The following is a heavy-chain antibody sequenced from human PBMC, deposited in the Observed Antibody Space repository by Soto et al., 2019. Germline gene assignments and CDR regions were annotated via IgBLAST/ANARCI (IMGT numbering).Heavy chain of an antibody. CDR1: AFPFTTYA. J-gene: IGHJ4*02. V-gene: IGHV3-23*01. Sequence: EVQLLESGGGWAQPGGSLSLSCEASAFPFTTYAMTWARQAPGKGRKWVSAVSGSGDSTYYADSVKGRFTISRDNSKNTLYLQMNSLRAEDTAVYYCAKGRASDCPGCTQDYWGQGTLVTVSS. D-gene: IGHD2-21*02. CDR2: VSGSGDST. CDR3: AKGRASDCPGCTQDY.